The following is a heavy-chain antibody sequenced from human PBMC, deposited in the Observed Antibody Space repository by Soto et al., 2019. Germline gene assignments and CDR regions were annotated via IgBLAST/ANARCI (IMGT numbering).Heavy chain of an antibody. CDR2: IWYDGSIE. V-gene: IGHV3-33*01. J-gene: IGHJ4*02. CDR1: GFTFRHYA. Sequence: QVQLVESGGGVVQPGRSLRLSCTASGFTFRHYAMHWVRQAPGKGLEWAAVIWYDGSIEYYADSVTGRFTISRDNAKNTLYLQLNALRADDTATYYCARGGTSSWSNLDYWGQGTLVTVSS. CDR3: ARGGTSSWSNLDY. D-gene: IGHD6-13*01.